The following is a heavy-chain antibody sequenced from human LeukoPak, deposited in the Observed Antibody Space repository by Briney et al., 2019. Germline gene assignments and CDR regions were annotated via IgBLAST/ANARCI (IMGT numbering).Heavy chain of an antibody. CDR2: ITASSTAI. Sequence: GGSLRLSCAASGFPLSSYAMSWVRQAPGKGLEWVSSITASSTAIYSADSVKGRFTISRDNAKNLLYLQVNSLRAEDTAVYYCARTYYDILTGYNPYFDYWGQGILVTVSS. J-gene: IGHJ4*02. CDR1: GFPLSSYA. D-gene: IGHD3-9*01. V-gene: IGHV3-21*01. CDR3: ARTYYDILTGYNPYFDY.